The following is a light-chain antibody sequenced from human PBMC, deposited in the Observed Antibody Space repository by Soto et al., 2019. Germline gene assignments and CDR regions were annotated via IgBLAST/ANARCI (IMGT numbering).Light chain of an antibody. J-gene: IGKJ2*01. Sequence: EIVMTQSPATLSVSPGERATLSCRASQSVSSNLAWYQQKPSQAPRLLIYGASTRATGIPARFSGSGSGTEFTLTISSLQSEDFAVYYCQQENNWPPYTCGQGTKLEIK. CDR1: QSVSSN. CDR3: QQENNWPPYT. V-gene: IGKV3-15*01. CDR2: GAS.